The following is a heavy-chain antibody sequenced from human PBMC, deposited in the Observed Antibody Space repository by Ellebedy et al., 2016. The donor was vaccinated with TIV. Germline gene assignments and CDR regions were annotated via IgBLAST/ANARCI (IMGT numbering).Heavy chain of an antibody. D-gene: IGHD6-19*01. CDR2: ISYDGSNE. V-gene: IGHV3-30-3*01. CDR3: ARAPPGSGPDY. J-gene: IGHJ4*02. CDR1: GFTFTTYA. Sequence: GASLKISXAASGFTFTTYAIHWVRQAPGKGLEWVAAISYDGSNEYYADSVKGRFTLSRDISKNTLYLQMNSLRPEDTAVYSCARAPPGSGPDYWGQGTLVTVSS.